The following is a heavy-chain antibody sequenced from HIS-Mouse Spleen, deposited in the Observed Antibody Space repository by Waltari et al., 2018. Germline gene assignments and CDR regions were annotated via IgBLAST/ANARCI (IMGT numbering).Heavy chain of an antibody. CDR2: IDWDDDK. J-gene: IGHJ4*02. V-gene: IGHV2-70*15. Sequence: QVTLRESGPALVQPTQTLTLTCPFSGFSLSTSGMCVSWLPPPPGKALEWLARIDWDDDKYYSTSLKTRLTISKDTSKNQVVLTMTNMDPVDTATYYCARIAEGYSSGWYAFDYWGQGTLVTVSS. CDR3: ARIAEGYSSGWYAFDY. CDR1: GFSLSTSGMC. D-gene: IGHD6-19*01.